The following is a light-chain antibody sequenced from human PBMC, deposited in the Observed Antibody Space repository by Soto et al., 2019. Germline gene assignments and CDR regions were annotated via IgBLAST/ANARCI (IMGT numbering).Light chain of an antibody. V-gene: IGLV2-23*02. CDR3: CSSVGSPNWV. Sequence: QSVLTQPASVSGSPGQSIAISCTGTSSDVGSYDRVSWYQQQPGKAPTLMIYEVNKRPSGLSNCFSGSKSGNTASLTISGLHAEDEADYCCCSSVGSPNWVFGGGTKLTVL. CDR1: SSDVGSYDR. J-gene: IGLJ3*02. CDR2: EVN.